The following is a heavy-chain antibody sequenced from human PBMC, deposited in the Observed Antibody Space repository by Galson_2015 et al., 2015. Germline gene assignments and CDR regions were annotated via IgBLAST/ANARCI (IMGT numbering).Heavy chain of an antibody. CDR3: ARDYTVTTRYGSWFFVN. Sequence: SLRLSGAASGLTFGGYGMTWVGQAPGKGRGWVSYFSSSSTTIYYADSVKGRFTSSRDNAKSSLYLQMNSLRDEDPAVYYCARDYTVTTRYGSWFFVNWGQGTLVTVSS. D-gene: IGHD4-17*01. CDR2: FSSSSTTI. J-gene: IGHJ4*02. CDR1: GLTFGGYG. V-gene: IGHV3-48*02.